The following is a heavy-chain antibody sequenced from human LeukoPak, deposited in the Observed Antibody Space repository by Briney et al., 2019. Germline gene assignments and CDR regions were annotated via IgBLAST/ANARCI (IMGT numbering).Heavy chain of an antibody. CDR3: ARLKYYYDSSGYRAGYFQH. Sequence: SETLSLTCAVSGGSINNYYWSWIRQPPGKGLEWIGYIYYSGSTNYNPSLKSRVTISVYTYKNQFSLKLSSVTAADTAVYYCARLKYYYDSSGYRAGYFQHWGQGTLVTVSS. J-gene: IGHJ1*01. CDR1: GGSINNYY. D-gene: IGHD3-22*01. CDR2: IYYSGST. V-gene: IGHV4-59*01.